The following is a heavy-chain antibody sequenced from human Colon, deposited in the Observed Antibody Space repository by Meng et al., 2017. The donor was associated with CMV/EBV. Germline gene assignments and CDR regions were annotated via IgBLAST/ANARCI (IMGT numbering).Heavy chain of an antibody. Sequence: ASVKVSCKASGYTFISYFVEWVRQAPGQGLEWMGVINPSGGSTTYAQKFQGRVTMTRDTSTSTVYMELSSLRSEDTAMYYCARDMGPHGHDYWGQRTLVTVSS. D-gene: IGHD3-10*01. CDR2: INPSGGST. J-gene: IGHJ4*02. CDR3: ARDMGPHGHDY. V-gene: IGHV1-46*01. CDR1: GYTFISYF.